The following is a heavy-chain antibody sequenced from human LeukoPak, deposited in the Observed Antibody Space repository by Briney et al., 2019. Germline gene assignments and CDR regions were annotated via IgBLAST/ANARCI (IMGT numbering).Heavy chain of an antibody. Sequence: GGSLRLSCAASGFTFSSYEMNWVRQAPGKGLEWVGRIKSKTDGGTTDYAAPVKGRFTISRDDSKNTLYLQMNSLKTEDTAVYYCTTERIVVVPAAMFYYYYYMDVWGKGTTVTVSS. D-gene: IGHD2-2*01. CDR3: TTERIVVVPAAMFYYYYYMDV. CDR1: GFTFSSYE. V-gene: IGHV3-15*01. CDR2: IKSKTDGGTT. J-gene: IGHJ6*03.